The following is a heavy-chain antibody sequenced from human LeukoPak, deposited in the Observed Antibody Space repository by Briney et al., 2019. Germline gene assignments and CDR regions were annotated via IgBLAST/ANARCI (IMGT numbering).Heavy chain of an antibody. CDR2: ISNSGSTV. D-gene: IGHD2-8*01. Sequence: GSLRLSCAASGFTFRDYYMTWLRPAPGKGLEWLSYISNSGSTVFYADSIKGRFTVSRDNAKRSLYLQIESLRDDDTAVYHCALGTINKDYYFGMDVWGQGTTVTVSS. CDR3: ALGTINKDYYFGMDV. CDR1: GFTFRDYY. J-gene: IGHJ6*02. V-gene: IGHV3-11*01.